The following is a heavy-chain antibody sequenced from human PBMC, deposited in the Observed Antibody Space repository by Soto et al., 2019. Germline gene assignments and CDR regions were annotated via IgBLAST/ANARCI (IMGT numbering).Heavy chain of an antibody. D-gene: IGHD4-17*01. Sequence: QVQLVESGGGVVQPGRSLRLSCAASGFTFSDYAMHWVRQAPGKGLEWVAVISYDGSNKYYADSVKGRFTSSRDSSKNTLSLQMNSLRVEDTAVYYCAGSYGGSVYWGQGTLVTVSS. CDR1: GFTFSDYA. CDR2: ISYDGSNK. V-gene: IGHV3-30-3*01. J-gene: IGHJ4*02. CDR3: AGSYGGSVY.